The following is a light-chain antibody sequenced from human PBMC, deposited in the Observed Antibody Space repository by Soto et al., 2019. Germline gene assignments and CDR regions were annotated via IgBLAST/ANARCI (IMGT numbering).Light chain of an antibody. CDR1: QSISSW. J-gene: IGKJ2*01. Sequence: DIQMTQSPSTLSASVGDRVTITCRASQSISSWLAWYQQKPGKAPKLLIYDASSLESGVPSRFSGSGSGTEFTLTISSLQPDDFVTYYCQQYNSIGTFGQGTKLEIK. CDR2: DAS. CDR3: QQYNSIGT. V-gene: IGKV1-5*01.